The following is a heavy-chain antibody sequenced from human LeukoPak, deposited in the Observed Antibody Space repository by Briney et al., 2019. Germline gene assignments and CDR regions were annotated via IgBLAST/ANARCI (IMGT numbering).Heavy chain of an antibody. CDR2: IYYSGST. CDR3: ARGLHTRLDY. CDR1: GGSISSYY. J-gene: IGHJ4*02. Sequence: PSETLSLTCTVSGGSISSYYWSWIQQPPGKGLEWIGYIYYSGSTNYNPSLKSRVTISVNTSKNQFSLKLSSVTAADTAVYYCARGLHTRLDYWGQGTLVTVSS. V-gene: IGHV4-59*01. D-gene: IGHD3-3*01.